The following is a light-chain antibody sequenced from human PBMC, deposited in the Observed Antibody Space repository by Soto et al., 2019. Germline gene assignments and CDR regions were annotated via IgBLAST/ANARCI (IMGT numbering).Light chain of an antibody. J-gene: IGKJ1*01. Sequence: DIQMTQSPSSLSASVGDRVTITCRASQSIRSFLNWYQQKPGKAPYLLIYAASSLQGGVSSRFSGSGSGTDFTLTINSLQPEDFATYFCQQSYTTPVTFGQGTEVEI. CDR1: QSIRSF. CDR3: QQSYTTPVT. CDR2: AAS. V-gene: IGKV1-39*01.